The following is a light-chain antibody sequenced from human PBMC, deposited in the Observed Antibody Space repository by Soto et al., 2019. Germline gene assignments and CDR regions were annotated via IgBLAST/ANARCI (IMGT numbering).Light chain of an antibody. V-gene: IGKV1-39*01. CDR2: AAS. CDR1: QSITSY. Sequence: DIQLTQSPASLSASVGDTVTITCRASQSITSYLNWYQQKPGTGPKLLIWAASSLQSGAPSRFSGSGSGTEFTLTISSLQPDDFATYYCQQYHNYWTFGQGTKV. J-gene: IGKJ1*01. CDR3: QQYHNYWT.